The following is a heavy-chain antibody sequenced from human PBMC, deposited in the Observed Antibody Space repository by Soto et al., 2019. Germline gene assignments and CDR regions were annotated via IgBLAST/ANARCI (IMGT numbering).Heavy chain of an antibody. D-gene: IGHD2-2*01. J-gene: IGHJ4*02. CDR3: ARQGDIVAVPAAYTNIY. V-gene: IGHV3-21*01. CDR2: ISSSSSYI. CDR1: GFTFSSYS. Sequence: GGSLRLSCAASGFTFSSYSMNWVRQAPGKGLEWVSSISSSSSYIYYADSVKGRFTVSRDNAKNSLYLQMNSLRAEDTAVYYCARQGDIVAVPAAYTNIYWGQGTLATVSS.